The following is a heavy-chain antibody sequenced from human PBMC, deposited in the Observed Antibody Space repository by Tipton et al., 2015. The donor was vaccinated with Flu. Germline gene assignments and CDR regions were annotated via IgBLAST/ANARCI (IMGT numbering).Heavy chain of an antibody. Sequence: TLSLTCTVSGSFISSGYFWGWIRQPPGKGLEWLGSISHSGGSYYNPSLESRVTISADTPKKQFSLQLRSVTAADTAVYYCARDPSLGMPDYFDYWGQGTLVTASS. CDR2: ISHSGGS. CDR1: GSFISSGYF. D-gene: IGHD2-2*01. CDR3: ARDPSLGMPDYFDY. J-gene: IGHJ4*02. V-gene: IGHV4-38-2*02.